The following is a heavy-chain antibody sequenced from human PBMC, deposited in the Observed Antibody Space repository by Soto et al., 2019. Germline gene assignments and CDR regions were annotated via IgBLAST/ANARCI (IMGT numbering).Heavy chain of an antibody. J-gene: IGHJ6*02. CDR3: ASGSGIAAAGASSLGYYYGMDV. D-gene: IGHD6-13*01. CDR2: INPNSGGT. Sequence: GASVKVSCKASGYTFTGYYMHWVRQAPGQGLEWMGWINPNSGGTNYAPKFQGWVTMTRDTSISTAYMELSRLRSDDTAVYYCASGSGIAAAGASSLGYYYGMDVWGQGTTVTVSS. V-gene: IGHV1-2*04. CDR1: GYTFTGYY.